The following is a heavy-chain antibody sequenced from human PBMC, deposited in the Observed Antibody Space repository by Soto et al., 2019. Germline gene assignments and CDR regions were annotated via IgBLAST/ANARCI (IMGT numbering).Heavy chain of an antibody. J-gene: IGHJ4*02. CDR2: IYHSGST. D-gene: IGHD3-10*01. CDR1: GGSISSSNW. V-gene: IGHV4-4*02. Sequence: SETLSLTCAVSGGSISSSNWWSWVRQPPGKGLEWIGEIYHSGSTNYNPSLKSRVTISVDKSKNQFSLKLSSVTAADTAVYYCARHGSGSYYTSDYWGQGTLVTVSS. CDR3: ARHGSGSYYTSDY.